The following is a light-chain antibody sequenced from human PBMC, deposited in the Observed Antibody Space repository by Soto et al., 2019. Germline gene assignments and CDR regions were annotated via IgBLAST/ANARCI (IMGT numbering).Light chain of an antibody. CDR3: NSYTSITTLGI. CDR2: AVT. Sequence: QSALTQPASVSGSPGQSITISCTGTSSDIGGYNYVSWYQQHPGKAPKLVIYAVTNRPSGVSNRFSGSKSGNTGSLTISGLQPEDEADYYCNSYTSITTLGIFGGGTKLTVL. V-gene: IGLV2-14*01. J-gene: IGLJ2*01. CDR1: SSDIGGYNY.